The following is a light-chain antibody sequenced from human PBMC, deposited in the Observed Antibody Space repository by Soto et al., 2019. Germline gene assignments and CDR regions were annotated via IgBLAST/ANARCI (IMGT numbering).Light chain of an antibody. Sequence: EIVLTQSPATLSLSPGERATLSCRASQSVSNFLAWYQQKPGQAPRLLIYDASNRATGIPARFSGSGSGTEFNLTISSLQSEDFGVYFCQQYDDWLRLTFGGGTKVDI. V-gene: IGKV3D-15*01. J-gene: IGKJ4*01. CDR2: DAS. CDR1: QSVSNF. CDR3: QQYDDWLRLT.